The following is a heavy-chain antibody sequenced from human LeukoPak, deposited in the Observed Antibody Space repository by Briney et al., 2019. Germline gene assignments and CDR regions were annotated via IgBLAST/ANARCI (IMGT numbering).Heavy chain of an antibody. D-gene: IGHD4-17*01. CDR2: IRYDGGDK. CDR1: GFTFSSYG. Sequence: GGSLRLSCAASGFTFSSYGMQWVRQAPGKGLEWVAYIRYDGGDKYYADSVKGRFTISRDNSKNTLYLRMNSLRAEDTAVYYCARDIGDYADFWPFYWGQGTLVTVSS. J-gene: IGHJ4*02. CDR3: ARDIGDYADFWPFY. V-gene: IGHV3-30*02.